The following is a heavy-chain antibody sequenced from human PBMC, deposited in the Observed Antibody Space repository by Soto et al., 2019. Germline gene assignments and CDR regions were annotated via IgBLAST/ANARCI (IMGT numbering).Heavy chain of an antibody. Sequence: GGSLRLSCAASGFTFSSYGMHWVRQAPGKGLEWVAVISYDGSNKHYADSVKGRFTISRDNSKNTLYLQMNSLRAEDTAVYYCARDNSQNYGTPAASSWFHPWGQGTPVTVSS. V-gene: IGHV3-30*03. CDR3: ARDNSQNYGTPAASSWFHP. D-gene: IGHD2-15*01. J-gene: IGHJ5*02. CDR1: GFTFSSYG. CDR2: ISYDGSNK.